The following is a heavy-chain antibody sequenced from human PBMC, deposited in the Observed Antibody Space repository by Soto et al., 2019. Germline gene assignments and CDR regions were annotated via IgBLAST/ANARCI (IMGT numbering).Heavy chain of an antibody. J-gene: IGHJ4*02. CDR2: ISYDGSNQ. CDR3: AKDQASGQGSFDS. CDR1: GFTFNIYG. V-gene: IGHV3-30*18. Sequence: PGGSLRLSCAASGFTFNIYGMHWVRQAPGKGLEWVALISYDGSNQYYADPVKGRFTISRDNSKNTLFLQMNSLRADDTAVYYCAKDQASGQGSFDSWGQGTLVTVSS.